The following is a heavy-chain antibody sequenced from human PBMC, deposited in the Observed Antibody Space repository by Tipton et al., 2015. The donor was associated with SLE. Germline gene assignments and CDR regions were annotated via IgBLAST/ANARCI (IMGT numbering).Heavy chain of an antibody. CDR2: ISGPGDSI. CDR3: VRQAGVH. CDR1: GFRFSGFY. D-gene: IGHD3-10*01. V-gene: IGHV3-11*04. Sequence: SLRLSCVGSGFRFSGFYMAWIRQAPGQGLEWISFISGPGDSIFHADSVKGRFTTSRDNAKNSLFLHMNSLRAEDTALYYYVRQAGVHWGQGALVTVSS. J-gene: IGHJ4*02.